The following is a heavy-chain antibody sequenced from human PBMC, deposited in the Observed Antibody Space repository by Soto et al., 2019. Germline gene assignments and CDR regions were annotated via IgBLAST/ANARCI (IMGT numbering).Heavy chain of an antibody. J-gene: IGHJ4*02. CDR3: AKKGIVGGPPYYFDY. CDR2: IPSSSTTS. Sequence: GGSLRLSCAASGFTFSAYAMTWVRQAPGKGLEWVSTIPSSSTTSYYADSVKGRFTISRDNSKKTLFLQMNSLRAEDTALYYCAKKGIVGGPPYYFDYWGQGTLVTVSS. D-gene: IGHD3-22*01. CDR1: GFTFSAYA. V-gene: IGHV3-23*01.